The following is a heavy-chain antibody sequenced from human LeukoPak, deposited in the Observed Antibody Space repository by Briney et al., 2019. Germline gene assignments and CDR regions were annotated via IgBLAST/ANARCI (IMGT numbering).Heavy chain of an antibody. J-gene: IGHJ4*02. CDR3: ARFMVRGVMDY. Sequence: GGSLRLSCAASGFTFSSYSMNWVRQAPGKGLEWVSSISSSSSYIYYADSVKGRSTISRDNAKNSLYLQMNSLRAEDTAVYYCARFMVRGVMDYWGQGTLVTVSS. CDR1: GFTFSSYS. D-gene: IGHD3-10*01. V-gene: IGHV3-21*01. CDR2: ISSSSSYI.